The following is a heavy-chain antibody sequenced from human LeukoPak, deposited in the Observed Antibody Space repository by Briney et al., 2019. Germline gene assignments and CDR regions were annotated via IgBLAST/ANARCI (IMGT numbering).Heavy chain of an antibody. D-gene: IGHD3-3*01. CDR2: IYHSGST. J-gene: IGHJ4*02. CDR3: AKTSGYHNYFDY. CDR1: GSSISSGNW. Sequence: PSETLSLTCAVSGSSISSGNWWSWVRQPPGEGLEWIGEIYHSGSTNYNPSLKSRVTMSVDKPKNQFSLKLSSVTAADTAVYYCAKTSGYHNYFDYWGQGTLVTVSS. V-gene: IGHV4-4*02.